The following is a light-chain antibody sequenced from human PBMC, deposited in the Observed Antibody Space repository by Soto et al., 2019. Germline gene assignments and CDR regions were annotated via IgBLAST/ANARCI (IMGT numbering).Light chain of an antibody. CDR3: QQYKTIPS. J-gene: IGKJ2*01. CDR2: NAS. Sequence: DIQMTQSPPTLSASVGDRVTITCRASRIISSWLAWYLQEPGKTPRLLMYNASSLESGVPSRFSGSGSGTEFTLTISSLQPDDFATYYCQQYKTIPSFGQGTKLEI. CDR1: RIISSW. V-gene: IGKV1-5*01.